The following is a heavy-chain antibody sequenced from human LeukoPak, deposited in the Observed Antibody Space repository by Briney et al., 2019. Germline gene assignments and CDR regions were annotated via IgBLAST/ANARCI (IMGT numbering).Heavy chain of an antibody. Sequence: SETLSLTCTVSGGSISSGDYYWSWIRQPPGKGLEWIGYIYYSGSTYYNPSLKSRVTISVDTSKNQFSLKLSSVTAADTAVYYCDRAYSIGRGRNWFDPWGQGTLVTVSS. CDR3: DRAYSIGRGRNWFDP. J-gene: IGHJ5*02. CDR2: IYYSGST. CDR1: GGSISSGDYY. D-gene: IGHD2-21*01. V-gene: IGHV4-30-4*08.